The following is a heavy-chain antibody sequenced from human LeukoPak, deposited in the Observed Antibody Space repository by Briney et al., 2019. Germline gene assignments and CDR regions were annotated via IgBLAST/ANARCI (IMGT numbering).Heavy chain of an antibody. J-gene: IGHJ4*02. V-gene: IGHV3-74*01. CDR2: IESDGSST. CDR3: ARDVTFEWLVPDYFDY. D-gene: IGHD6-19*01. Sequence: GGSLRLSCAASGFTFNGYWMHWVRQAPGKGLVWVSRIESDGSSTNYADSVEGRFTISRDNAKNTLYLQMNSLRAEDTAVYYCARDVTFEWLVPDYFDYWGQGTLVTVSS. CDR1: GFTFNGYW.